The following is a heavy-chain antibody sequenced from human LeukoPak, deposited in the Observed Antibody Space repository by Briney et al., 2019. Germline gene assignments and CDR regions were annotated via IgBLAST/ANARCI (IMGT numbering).Heavy chain of an antibody. Sequence: PGGSLRLSCAASGFTFSNYWMSWVRQAPGKGLEWVANINRDGNEKYYVDSVRGRFTISRDNAKNSLYLQVNRLRAEDTAVYYCARTLVGGTTWFDPWGQGTLVT. CDR1: GFTFSNYW. D-gene: IGHD1-26*01. CDR3: ARTLVGGTTWFDP. CDR2: INRDGNEK. V-gene: IGHV3-7*02. J-gene: IGHJ5*02.